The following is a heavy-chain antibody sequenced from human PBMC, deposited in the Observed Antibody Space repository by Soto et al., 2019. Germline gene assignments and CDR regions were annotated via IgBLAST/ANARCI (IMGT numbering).Heavy chain of an antibody. J-gene: IGHJ4*02. CDR1: GFTFSSYG. CDR3: ARDLFIAVAGSGIDY. D-gene: IGHD6-19*01. CDR2: IWYDGSNK. V-gene: IGHV3-33*01. Sequence: GGSLRLSCAASGFTFSSYGMHWVRQAPGKGLEWVAVIWYDGSNKYYADSVKGRFTISRDNSKNTLYLQMNSLRAEDTAVYYCARDLFIAVAGSGIDYWGQGTLVTVSS.